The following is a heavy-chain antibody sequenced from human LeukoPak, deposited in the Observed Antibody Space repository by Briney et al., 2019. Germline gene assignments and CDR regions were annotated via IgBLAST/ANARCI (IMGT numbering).Heavy chain of an antibody. CDR1: GFNYDNYG. V-gene: IGHV3-23*01. CDR3: AKDRDVWGSLLEY. D-gene: IGHD3-16*01. CDR2: ITFDGGVT. Sequence: GGSLRLSCVGSGFNYDNYGMSWVRQASGKGLMWVAGITFDGGVTRYADSVKGRFTISRDNSKNTMSLQMNSLRAEDTALYYCAKDRDVWGSLLEYWGQGTLVTVSS. J-gene: IGHJ4*02.